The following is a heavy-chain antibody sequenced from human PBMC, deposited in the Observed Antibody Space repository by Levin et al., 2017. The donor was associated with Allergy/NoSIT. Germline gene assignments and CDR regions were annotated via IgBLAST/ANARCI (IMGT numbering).Heavy chain of an antibody. CDR1: GFTFSSYA. CDR2: ISGSGGST. Sequence: GESLKISCAASGFTFSSYAMSWVRQAPGKGLEWVSAISGSGGSTYYADSVKGRFTISRDNSKNTLYLQMNSLRAEDTAVYYCAKGQQGFSSSWYWRDGFDYYGMDVWGQGTTVTVSS. V-gene: IGHV3-23*01. J-gene: IGHJ6*02. D-gene: IGHD6-13*01. CDR3: AKGQQGFSSSWYWRDGFDYYGMDV.